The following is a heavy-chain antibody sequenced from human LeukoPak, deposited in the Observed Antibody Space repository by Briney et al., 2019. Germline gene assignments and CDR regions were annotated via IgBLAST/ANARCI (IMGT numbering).Heavy chain of an antibody. CDR2: INPNSGGT. D-gene: IGHD6-6*01. CDR3: ARDLGHSSSDY. CDR1: GYTFTGYY. J-gene: IGHJ4*02. V-gene: IGHV1-2*02. Sequence: ASVNVSCKASGYTFTGYYMHWVRQAPGQGLEWMGWINPNSGGTNYEQKFQGRVTMTRDTSISTAYMELSSLRSDDTAVYYCARDLGHSSSDYWGQGTLVTVSS.